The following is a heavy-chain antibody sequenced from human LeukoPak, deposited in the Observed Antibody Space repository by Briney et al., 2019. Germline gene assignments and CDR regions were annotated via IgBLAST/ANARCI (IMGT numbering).Heavy chain of an antibody. V-gene: IGHV4-61*01. CDR2: IYYSGST. Sequence: TSETLSLTCIVSGGSISSRNYYWSWIRQPPGKGLEWIGYIYYSGSTNYNPSLKSRVTISVDTSKNQFSLKLSSVTAADTAVYYCARENDYTGEDYFDYWGQGTLVTVSS. CDR3: ARENDYTGEDYFDY. D-gene: IGHD4-11*01. J-gene: IGHJ4*02. CDR1: GGSISSRNYY.